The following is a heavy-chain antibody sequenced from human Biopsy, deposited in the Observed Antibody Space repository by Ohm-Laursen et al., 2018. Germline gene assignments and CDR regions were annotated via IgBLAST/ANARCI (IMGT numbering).Heavy chain of an antibody. V-gene: IGHV1-69*13. CDR3: ARYASYSGNYGHFDY. CDR2: VIPVFGTT. D-gene: IGHD1-26*01. J-gene: IGHJ4*02. Sequence: GASVKVSCKASGYTFISFGITWVRQAPGQGLEWMGKVIPVFGTTDYAQNFQGRLTLTADESTSTVYMDLTGLRSDDTGIYYCARYASYSGNYGHFDYWGQGTLVTVSS. CDR1: GYTFISFG.